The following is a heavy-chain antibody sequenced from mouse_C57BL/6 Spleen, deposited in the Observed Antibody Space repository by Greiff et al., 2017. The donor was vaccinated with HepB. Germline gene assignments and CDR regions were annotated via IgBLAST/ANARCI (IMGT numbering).Heavy chain of an antibody. D-gene: IGHD2-2*01. CDR3: TRPGSWFAY. Sequence: VQLVESGAELVRPGASVTLSCKASGYTFTDYEMHWVKQTPVHGLEWIGAIDPETGGTAYNQKFKGKAILTADKSSSTAYMELRSLTSEDSAVYYCTRPGSWFAYWGQGTLVTVSA. V-gene: IGHV1-15*01. CDR2: IDPETGGT. J-gene: IGHJ3*01. CDR1: GYTFTDYE.